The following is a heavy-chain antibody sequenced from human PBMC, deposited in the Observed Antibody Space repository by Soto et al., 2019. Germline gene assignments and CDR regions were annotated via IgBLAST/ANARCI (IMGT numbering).Heavy chain of an antibody. J-gene: IGHJ5*02. CDR2: IYYSGST. Sequence: SQTLSLTSTVSGGSISSGGYYWSCIRKHPGKGLVWIGYIYYSGSTYYNLYLKSRVTISVDTSKNQFSLKLSSVTAADTAVYYCARDKLKDFWSGYSGDNWFDPWGQGTLVTVSS. CDR1: GGSISSGGYY. D-gene: IGHD3-3*01. V-gene: IGHV4-31*03. CDR3: ARDKLKDFWSGYSGDNWFDP.